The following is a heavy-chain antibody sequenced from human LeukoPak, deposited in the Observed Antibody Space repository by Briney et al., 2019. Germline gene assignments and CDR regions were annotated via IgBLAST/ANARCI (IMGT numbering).Heavy chain of an antibody. Sequence: ASVKVSCKASGYTFTSYAIHWVRQAPGQRLEWMGWISAGNGNTKYSQNFQGRVTFISNTSATTAFMELSSLRSEDTAVYYCATVRVAGSGWHTGYYYGMDVWGQGTTVTVSS. CDR3: ATVRVAGSGWHTGYYYGMDV. CDR1: GYTFTSYA. J-gene: IGHJ6*02. V-gene: IGHV1-3*01. CDR2: ISAGNGNT. D-gene: IGHD6-19*01.